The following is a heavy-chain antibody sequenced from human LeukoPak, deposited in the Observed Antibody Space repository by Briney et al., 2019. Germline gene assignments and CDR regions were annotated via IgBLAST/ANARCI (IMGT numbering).Heavy chain of an antibody. D-gene: IGHD3-10*01. CDR3: AKVRFSGLPWFGELLDS. Sequence: PGGSLRLSCAASGFSFNSYGMHWVRQAPGKGLEWVGSISYDGNNKYYGDSVKGRFTISRDNSKNMLYLEMNGLRPEDTAVYRCAKVRFSGLPWFGELLDSWGQGTLVTVSS. V-gene: IGHV3-30*18. CDR1: GFSFNSYG. J-gene: IGHJ4*02. CDR2: ISYDGNNK.